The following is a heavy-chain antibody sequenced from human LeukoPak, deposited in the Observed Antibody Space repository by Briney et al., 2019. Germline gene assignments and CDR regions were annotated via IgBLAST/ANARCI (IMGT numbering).Heavy chain of an antibody. CDR1: GGTFSSYD. CDR3: ARHPDRSGIDY. Sequence: ASVKVSCKASGGTFSSYDINWVRQATGQGLEWMGWMNPNSGNTGYAQKFQGRVTMTRNTSISTAYMELSSLRSEDTAVYYCARHPDRSGIDYWGQGTLVTVSS. J-gene: IGHJ4*02. V-gene: IGHV1-8*02. D-gene: IGHD1-14*01. CDR2: MNPNSGNT.